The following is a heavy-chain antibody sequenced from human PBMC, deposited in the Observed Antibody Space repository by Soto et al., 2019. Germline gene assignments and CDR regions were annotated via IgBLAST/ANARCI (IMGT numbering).Heavy chain of an antibody. CDR1: GGSISSGGYY. D-gene: IGHD3-10*01. CDR2: IYHSGIT. Sequence: SETLSLTCTVSGGSISSGGYYWSWILQHPGKGLELIGYIYHSGITYYNPSLKSRFTISVDTSKNQFSLKLSSVTAADTAVYYCARYELRHYFDYWGHGTLVTVSS. V-gene: IGHV4-31*03. J-gene: IGHJ4*01. CDR3: ARYELRHYFDY.